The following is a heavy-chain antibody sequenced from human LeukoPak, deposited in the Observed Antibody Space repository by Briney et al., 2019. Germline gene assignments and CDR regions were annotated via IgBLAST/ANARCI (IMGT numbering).Heavy chain of an antibody. V-gene: IGHV3-11*04. D-gene: IGHD2-15*01. J-gene: IGHJ4*02. CDR2: ISSSGSTI. CDR1: GFTFSYFY. Sequence: GGSLRLSCAASGFTFSYFYMTWIRQAPGKGLEWVSYISSSGSTIYYADSVKGRFTISRDNAKNSLYLQMNGLRAEDTAVYYCARSVVAATETFDYWGQGTLVTVSS. CDR3: ARSVVAATETFDY.